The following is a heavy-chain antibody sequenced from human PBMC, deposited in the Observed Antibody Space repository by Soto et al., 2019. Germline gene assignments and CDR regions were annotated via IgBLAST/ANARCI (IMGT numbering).Heavy chain of an antibody. J-gene: IGHJ6*03. Sequence: QVHLVQSGAEVKKPGASVKISCKASGYTFTSYAMHWVRQAPGQRLEWMGWINAGNGNTKYSQKFQGRVTITRDTSATTAYKEVSNLRSEDTALYSCPRGAGYCTSTSRSLGLYYYYMDVWGKGTTVTVSS. CDR1: GYTFTSYA. D-gene: IGHD2-2*01. CDR2: INAGNGNT. V-gene: IGHV1-3*01. CDR3: PRGAGYCTSTSRSLGLYYYYMDV.